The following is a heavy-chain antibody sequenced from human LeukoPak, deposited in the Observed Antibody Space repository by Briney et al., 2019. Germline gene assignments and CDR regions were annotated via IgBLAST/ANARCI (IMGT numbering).Heavy chain of an antibody. Sequence: GGSLRLSCAASGLIFDDYAMHWVRQAPGKGLERVSGITWNSDSIGYADSVKGRFTISRDSAKNSLYLQMNSLRAEDMALYYCAKGGGGRLIYYYYMDVWGKGTTVTVSS. D-gene: IGHD3-16*01. V-gene: IGHV3-9*03. CDR1: GLIFDDYA. CDR3: AKGGGGRLIYYYYMDV. CDR2: ITWNSDSI. J-gene: IGHJ6*03.